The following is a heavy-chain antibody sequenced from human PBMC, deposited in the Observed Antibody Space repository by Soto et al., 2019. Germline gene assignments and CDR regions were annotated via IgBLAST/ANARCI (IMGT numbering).Heavy chain of an antibody. D-gene: IGHD2-2*02. J-gene: IGHJ4*02. CDR3: YIDGY. Sequence: QVQLQESGPGLVKPSETLSLTCTVSGDSIRSSSHYWARNRQPPGKGLEWIGGFYYGGSPYYNSSLKSRVTMSVDTSKNQFSLNLNSVTAADTAVYYCYIDGYWGQGTLVTVSS. CDR2: FYYGGSP. V-gene: IGHV4-39*01. CDR1: GDSIRSSSHY.